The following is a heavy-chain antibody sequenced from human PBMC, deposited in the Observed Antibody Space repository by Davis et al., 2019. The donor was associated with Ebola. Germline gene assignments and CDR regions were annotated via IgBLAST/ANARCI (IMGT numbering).Heavy chain of an antibody. V-gene: IGHV4-59*12. CDR1: GGSISSYY. CDR3: ARGPMIVVVIASTDDAFDI. J-gene: IGHJ3*02. D-gene: IGHD3-22*01. CDR2: IYYSRST. Sequence: SETLSLTCTVSGGSISSYYWSWIRQPPGQGLEWTGYIYYSRSTNYNPSLKSRVTISVDTSKNHFLLKLSSVTAADPAVYYCARGPMIVVVIASTDDAFDIWGQGTMFTVSS.